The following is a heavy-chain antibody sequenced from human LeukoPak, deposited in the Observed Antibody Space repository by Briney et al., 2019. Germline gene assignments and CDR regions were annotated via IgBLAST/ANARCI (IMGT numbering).Heavy chain of an antibody. V-gene: IGHV3-48*02. CDR3: ARDPGLDY. CDR2: ISSSSSTI. CDR1: GFMFASYG. Sequence: GGSMRLSCTASGFMFASYGMSWVRQAPGEGLEWVSYISSSSSTIYYGHSVKGRFTISRDNAKNSLYLQMTSLRDEDTAVYYCARDPGLDYWGQGNLVTVSS. J-gene: IGHJ4*02.